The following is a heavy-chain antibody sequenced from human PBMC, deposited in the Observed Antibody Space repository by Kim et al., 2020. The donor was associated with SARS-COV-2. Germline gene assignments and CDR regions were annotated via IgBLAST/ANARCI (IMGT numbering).Heavy chain of an antibody. CDR1: GYSLTDYP. CDR2: INTNTRRP. J-gene: IGHJ4*02. V-gene: IGHV7-4-1*02. CDR3: TRGLGGYSLNGY. Sequence: ASVKVSCKASGYSLTDYPINWVRQAPGQGLKWMGYINTNTRRPTYAPDLAGRVVFSLDTSVTTAYLQINGLKAEDTAIYYCTRGLGGYSLNGYWGQGTLVTVSS. D-gene: IGHD2-21*02.